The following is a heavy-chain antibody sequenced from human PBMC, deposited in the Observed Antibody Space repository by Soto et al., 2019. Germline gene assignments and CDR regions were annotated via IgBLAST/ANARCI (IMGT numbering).Heavy chain of an antibody. CDR1: CYTFSFYY. V-gene: IGHV1-2*02. Sequence: ASVXVSFKASCYTFSFYYIHLFRQAPGQGLEWMAWINPSSGGTKYAQKFQGRVTMTRDTSISTAYLELSRLRSDDTAVYYCARGRNFLDFIELWGRGTLV. D-gene: IGHD3-3*01. CDR2: INPSSGGT. CDR3: ARGRNFLDFIEL. J-gene: IGHJ4*02.